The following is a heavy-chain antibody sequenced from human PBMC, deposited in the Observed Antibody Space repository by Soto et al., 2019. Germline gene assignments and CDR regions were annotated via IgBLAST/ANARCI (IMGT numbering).Heavy chain of an antibody. Sequence: GGSLRLSCAASGFTFSNAWMNWVRQAPGKGLEWVGRVKSKTDGGTTDYAAPVKGRFTISRDDSKNTLYLQMNSLKTEDTAVYYCTTSYYYDSSGYWNSYYFDSWGQGTLVTVSS. J-gene: IGHJ4*02. D-gene: IGHD3-22*01. CDR3: TTSYYYDSSGYWNSYYFDS. V-gene: IGHV3-15*07. CDR2: VKSKTDGGTT. CDR1: GFTFSNAW.